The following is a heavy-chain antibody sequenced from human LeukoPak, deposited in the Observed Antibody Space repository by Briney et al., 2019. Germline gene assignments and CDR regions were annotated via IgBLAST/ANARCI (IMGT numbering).Heavy chain of an antibody. D-gene: IGHD1-26*01. CDR2: IYPGDSDT. J-gene: IGHJ3*02. CDR3: ARGWGATGAFDI. V-gene: IGHV5-51*01. Sequence: MGIIYPGDSDTRYSPSFQGQATISADKSISTAYLQWSSLKASDTAMYYCARGWGATGAFDIWGQGTMVTVSS.